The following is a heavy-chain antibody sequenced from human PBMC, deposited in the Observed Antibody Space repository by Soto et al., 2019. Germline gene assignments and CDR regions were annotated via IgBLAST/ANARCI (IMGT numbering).Heavy chain of an antibody. V-gene: IGHV3-7*01. CDR1: GFTFSNSW. CDR3: ARLPVRGISGYYMDV. D-gene: IGHD3-10*01. CDR2: IKEDGSEK. J-gene: IGHJ6*03. Sequence: GGSLRPSCAASGFTFSNSWMSWVRQAPGKGLQWVANIKEDGSEKYYVDSVKGRFTISRDNAKNSLYLQMNSLRAEDTAVYYCARLPVRGISGYYMDVWGKGTTVTVSS.